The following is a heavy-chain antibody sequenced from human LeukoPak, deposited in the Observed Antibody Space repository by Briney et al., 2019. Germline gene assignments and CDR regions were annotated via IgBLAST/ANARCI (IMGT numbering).Heavy chain of an antibody. CDR3: ARASPQGAGYDY. Sequence: ASVKVSCKASGYTFTSYDINWVRQATGQGLEWMGWMNPNSGNTGYAQKFQGRVTMTRNTSISTAYMELSSLRSEDTAVYYCARASPQGAGYDYWGRGTLVTVSS. D-gene: IGHD5-12*01. CDR2: MNPNSGNT. J-gene: IGHJ4*02. V-gene: IGHV1-8*01. CDR1: GYTFTSYD.